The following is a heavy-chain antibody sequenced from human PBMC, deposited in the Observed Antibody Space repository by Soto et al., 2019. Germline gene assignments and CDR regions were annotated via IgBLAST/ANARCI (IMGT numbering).Heavy chain of an antibody. Sequence: ASVKVSCKASGYTFTSYGISWVRQAPGQGLEWMGWISAYNGNTNYAQKLQGRVTMTTDTSTSTAYMELRSLRSDDTAVYYCARVAGRDLDGYFQHWGQGTLVTVSS. CDR2: ISAYNGNT. J-gene: IGHJ1*01. D-gene: IGHD1-1*01. V-gene: IGHV1-18*01. CDR1: GYTFTSYG. CDR3: ARVAGRDLDGYFQH.